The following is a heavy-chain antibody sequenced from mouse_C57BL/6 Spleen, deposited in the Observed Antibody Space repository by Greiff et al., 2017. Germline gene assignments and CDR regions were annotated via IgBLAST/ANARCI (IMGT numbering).Heavy chain of an antibody. CDR3: ARSYDYDFFDY. V-gene: IGHV1-69*01. CDR1: GYTFTSYW. J-gene: IGHJ2*01. D-gene: IGHD2-4*01. Sequence: VQLQQPGAELVMPGASVKLSCKASGYTFTSYWMHWVKQRPGQGLEWIGEIDPSDSYTNYNQKFKGKSTLTVDKSSSTAYMQLSSLTSEDSAVYYCARSYDYDFFDYWGQGTTLTVSS. CDR2: IDPSDSYT.